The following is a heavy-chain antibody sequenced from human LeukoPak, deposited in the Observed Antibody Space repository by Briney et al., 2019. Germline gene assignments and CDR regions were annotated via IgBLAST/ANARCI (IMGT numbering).Heavy chain of an antibody. CDR3: ARDTNWFDP. CDR1: GFTFSSYA. CDR2: ISYDGSNK. Sequence: PGRSLRLSCAASGFTFSSYAMHWVRQAPGKGLEGVAVISYDGSNKYYADSVKGRFTISRDNSKNTLYLQMNSLRAEDTAVSYCARDTNWFDPWGQGTLVTVSS. V-gene: IGHV3-30-3*01. J-gene: IGHJ5*02.